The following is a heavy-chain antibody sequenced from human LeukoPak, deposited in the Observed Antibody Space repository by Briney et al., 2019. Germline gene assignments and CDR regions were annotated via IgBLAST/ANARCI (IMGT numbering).Heavy chain of an antibody. V-gene: IGHV3-43*02. J-gene: IGHJ4*02. CDR3: AREQFSHTSNNFDN. CDR2: ISGDGVSS. D-gene: IGHD5-24*01. CDR1: GFMFDDYA. Sequence: GGSLRISCAASGFMFDDYAMHWVRQVPGGGLEWVSLISGDGVSSFYADSVRGRFTISRDNNNNSLSLQMHSLTAEDTAFYYCAREQFSHTSNNFDNWGQGILVTVSS.